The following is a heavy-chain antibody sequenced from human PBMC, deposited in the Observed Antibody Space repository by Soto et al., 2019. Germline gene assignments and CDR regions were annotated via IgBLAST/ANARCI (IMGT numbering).Heavy chain of an antibody. CDR1: GFPFSVYG. D-gene: IGHD4-17*01. Sequence: QVQLVESGGGVVLPGGSLRISCAASGFPFSVYGMHWVRQAPGKGLEWVAVTWYDGTNKYYAESVKGRFIISRDNSKNTLYLQMNSLRAEDTAVYHCAIPQGDYGDYLRAFDIWGPGTTVTVSS. CDR3: AIPQGDYGDYLRAFDI. CDR2: TWYDGTNK. J-gene: IGHJ3*02. V-gene: IGHV3-33*01.